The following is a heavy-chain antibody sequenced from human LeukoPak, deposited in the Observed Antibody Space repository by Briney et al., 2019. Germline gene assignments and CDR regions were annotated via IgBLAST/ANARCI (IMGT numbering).Heavy chain of an antibody. Sequence: PGGSLRLSCAASGFTFSSYSMNWVRQAPGKGLEWVSYISSSSSTIYYADSVKGRFTISRDNAKNSLYLQMNSLRAEDTAVYYCARERPYYDILTGYYSTDAFDIWGQGTMATVSS. CDR2: ISSSSSTI. D-gene: IGHD3-9*01. CDR3: ARERPYYDILTGYYSTDAFDI. V-gene: IGHV3-48*01. CDR1: GFTFSSYS. J-gene: IGHJ3*02.